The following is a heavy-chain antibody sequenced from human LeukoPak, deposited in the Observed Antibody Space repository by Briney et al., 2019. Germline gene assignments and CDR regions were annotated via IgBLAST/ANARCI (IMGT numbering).Heavy chain of an antibody. CDR1: GGSISSGGYS. CDR2: IYHSGST. V-gene: IGHV4-30-2*01. D-gene: IGHD3-3*01. J-gene: IGHJ4*02. CDR3: ARTLITIFGVAPLGY. Sequence: SETLSLTCAVSGGSISSGGYSWSWIRQPPGKGLEWIGYIYHSGSTYYNPSLKSRVTISVDRSKNQFSLKLSSVTAADTAVYYCARTLITIFGVAPLGYWGQGTLVTVSS.